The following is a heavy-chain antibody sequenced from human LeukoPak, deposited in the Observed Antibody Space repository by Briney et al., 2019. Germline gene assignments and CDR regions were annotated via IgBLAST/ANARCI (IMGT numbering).Heavy chain of an antibody. CDR1: RFSFSSYS. CDR3: AREHYSAGMPRGGMDV. D-gene: IGHD2-15*01. CDR2: ISRNGGKT. Sequence: GVSLTLSCVPSRFSFSSYSMLWVRQAPAKGLEYVAAISRNGGKTYHADSLKGRVTISRDNSKDTVYLQTGSLRAEAVAVYCGAREHYSAGMPRGGMDVWGKGTTVTVSS. V-gene: IGHV3-64*02. J-gene: IGHJ6*04.